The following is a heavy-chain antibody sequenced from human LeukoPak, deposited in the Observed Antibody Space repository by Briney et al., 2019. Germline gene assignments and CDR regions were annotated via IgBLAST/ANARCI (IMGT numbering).Heavy chain of an antibody. J-gene: IGHJ4*02. V-gene: IGHV1-46*01. CDR3: ARGGSRSYITTPFDY. Sequence: GASVKVSCKASGYTFTSYYMHWVRQAPGQGPEWMGIINPSGGSTSYAQKFQGRVTMTRDMSTSTVYMELSSLRSEDTAVYYCARGGSRSYITTPFDYWGQGTLVTVSS. CDR2: INPSGGST. D-gene: IGHD1-26*01. CDR1: GYTFTSYY.